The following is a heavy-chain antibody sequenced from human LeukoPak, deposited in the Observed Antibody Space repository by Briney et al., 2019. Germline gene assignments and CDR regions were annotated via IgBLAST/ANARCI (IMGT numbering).Heavy chain of an antibody. CDR2: INHSGST. D-gene: IGHD6-19*01. V-gene: IGHV4-34*01. CDR3: ARNGYSSGLYDY. J-gene: IGHJ4*02. CDR1: GGSFSGYY. Sequence: SETLSLTCAVYGGSFSGYYWSWIRQPPGKGLEWIGEINHSGSTNYNPSLKSRVTISVDTSKNQFSLKLSSVTAAEPAAYYCARNGYSSGLYDYWGQGTLVTVSS.